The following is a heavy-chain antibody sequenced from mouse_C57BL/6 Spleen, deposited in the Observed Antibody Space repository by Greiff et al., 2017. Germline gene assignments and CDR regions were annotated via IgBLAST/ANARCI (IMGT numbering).Heavy chain of an antibody. J-gene: IGHJ4*01. CDR1: GYTFTDYY. Sequence: QVQLKQSGAELVRPGASVKLSCKASGYTFTDYYINWVKQRPGQGLEWIARIYPGSGNTYYNEKFKGKATLTAEKSSSTAYMQLSSLTSEDSAVYFCARYSSVSYAMDYWGQGTSVTVSS. V-gene: IGHV1-76*01. D-gene: IGHD3-2*02. CDR3: ARYSSVSYAMDY. CDR2: IYPGSGNT.